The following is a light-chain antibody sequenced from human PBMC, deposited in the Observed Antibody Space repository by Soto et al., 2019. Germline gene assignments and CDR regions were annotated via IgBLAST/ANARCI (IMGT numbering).Light chain of an antibody. J-gene: IGLJ2*01. CDR2: EVS. Sequence: QSVLTQPASVSGSPGQSITISCTGTSSDVGGYKYVSWYQQYPGKAPKLMIYEVSNWPSGVSNRFSGSKSGNTASLTISGLQADDEADYYCTSYTSSSSVLFGGGTKVTVL. CDR1: SSDVGGYKY. V-gene: IGLV2-14*01. CDR3: TSYTSSSSVL.